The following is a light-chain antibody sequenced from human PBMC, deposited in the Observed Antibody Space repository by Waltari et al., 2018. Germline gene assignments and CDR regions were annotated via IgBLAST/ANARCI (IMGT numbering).Light chain of an antibody. V-gene: IGKV3-20*01. J-gene: IGKJ2*01. CDR1: QVISNY. CDR2: GAS. CDR3: QQYGGSPGT. Sequence: IVLTQSPGTLSLSPGERATLSCRASQVISNYLAWYQQKPGQAARLVIYGASSRASGIPERFSGSGSETDFTLTISRLEPEDSAVYYCQQYGGSPGTFGQGTKLEIK.